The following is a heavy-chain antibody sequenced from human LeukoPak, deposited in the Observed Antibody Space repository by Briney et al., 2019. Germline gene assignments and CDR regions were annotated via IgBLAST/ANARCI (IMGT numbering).Heavy chain of an antibody. CDR3: ARDLRYSSGWTTIQKAYYYYGMDV. D-gene: IGHD6-19*01. Sequence: GGSLRLSCAASGFTFSSYWMSWVRQAPGKGLEWVANIKQDGSEKYYVDSVKGRFTISRDNAKNSLYLQMNSLRAEDMAVYYCARDLRYSSGWTTIQKAYYYYGMDVWGQGTTVTVSS. CDR1: GFTFSSYW. CDR2: IKQDGSEK. V-gene: IGHV3-7*01. J-gene: IGHJ6*02.